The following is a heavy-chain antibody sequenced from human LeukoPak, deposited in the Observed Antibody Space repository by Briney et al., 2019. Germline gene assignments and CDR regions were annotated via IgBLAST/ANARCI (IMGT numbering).Heavy chain of an antibody. CDR1: GFTFSSYA. CDR2: ISGGGGST. Sequence: GGSLRLSCAASGFTFSSYAMNWVRQAPGKGLEWVSTISGGGGSTYYADSVKGRFTISRDNSKNTLYLQVNSLRAEDTAVYYCAKGGKWDVTPFDYWGQGTLVTVSS. J-gene: IGHJ4*02. D-gene: IGHD1-26*01. V-gene: IGHV3-23*01. CDR3: AKGGKWDVTPFDY.